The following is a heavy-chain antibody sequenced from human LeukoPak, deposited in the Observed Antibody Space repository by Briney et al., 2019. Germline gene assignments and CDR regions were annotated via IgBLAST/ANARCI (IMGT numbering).Heavy chain of an antibody. CDR2: IRYDGSNK. J-gene: IGHJ4*02. Sequence: GGSLRLSCAASGFTFSNYGMHWVRQAPGKGLEWVAFIRYDGSNKYYSDSVKGRFTISRDSSKNTLYLQVNSLRADDTAVYYRARGGYSSGWNRRNFDYWGQGTLVTVSS. D-gene: IGHD6-19*01. CDR3: ARGGYSSGWNRRNFDY. CDR1: GFTFSNYG. V-gene: IGHV3-30*02.